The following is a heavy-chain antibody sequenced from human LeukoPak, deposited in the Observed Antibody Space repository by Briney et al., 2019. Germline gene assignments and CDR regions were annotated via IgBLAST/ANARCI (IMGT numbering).Heavy chain of an antibody. D-gene: IGHD6-6*01. CDR1: GYAFTSYG. V-gene: IGHV1-18*01. CDR3: ARVVAARPAGDY. J-gene: IGHJ4*02. Sequence: ASVKVSCKASGYAFTSYGISWMRQAPGQGPEWMGWITTFNGNTDYAQKFQGRVTMTTDTSTSTAYMEVTSLRSDDTAVYYCARVVAARPAGDYWGQGTLVTVSS. CDR2: ITTFNGNT.